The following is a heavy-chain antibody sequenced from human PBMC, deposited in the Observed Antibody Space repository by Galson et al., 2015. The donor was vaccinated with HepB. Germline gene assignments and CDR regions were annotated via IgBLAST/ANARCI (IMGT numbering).Heavy chain of an antibody. Sequence: PALVKPTQTLTLTCTLSGVSVSTSGVGVGWIRQPPGKALEWLALIYWDDDKRYSPFLKSRLTITRDTPNNQVVLTMTNMDPVDTAVYYCTTDVDSGSYFGYYFDYWGQGTLVTVSS. CDR2: IYWDDDK. V-gene: IGHV2-5*02. CDR3: TTDVDSGSYFGYYFDY. J-gene: IGHJ4*02. CDR1: GVSVSTSGVG. D-gene: IGHD1-26*01.